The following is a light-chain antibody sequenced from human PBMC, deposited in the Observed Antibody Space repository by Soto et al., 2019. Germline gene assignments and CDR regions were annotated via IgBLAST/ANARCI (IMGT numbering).Light chain of an antibody. CDR3: SSYTSSSTPVV. J-gene: IGLJ2*01. Sequence: QSALTQPPSASGSPGQPVTISCTGSSSDVGDYKYVSWYQQHPGKVPKLIIYEVSLRPSGVPDRFSGSKSGNTASLTVSGLQAEDEADYYCSSYTSSSTPVVFGGGTKLTVL. CDR1: SSDVGDYKY. V-gene: IGLV2-8*01. CDR2: EVS.